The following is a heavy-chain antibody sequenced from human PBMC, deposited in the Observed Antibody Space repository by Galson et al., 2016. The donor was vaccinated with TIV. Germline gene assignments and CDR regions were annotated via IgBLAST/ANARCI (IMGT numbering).Heavy chain of an antibody. Sequence: SLRLSCAASGFIFRRFSMNWVRQSPGKGLEWVSSISGDSRFIYYADSMKGRFTISRDNTKNSLYLQMNSLRAEDTAVYFCVRDQIIYDVVSGIDYWGQGTLITVSS. D-gene: IGHD1-26*01. V-gene: IGHV3-21*01. CDR2: ISGDSRFI. CDR3: VRDQIIYDVVSGIDY. J-gene: IGHJ4*02. CDR1: GFIFRRFS.